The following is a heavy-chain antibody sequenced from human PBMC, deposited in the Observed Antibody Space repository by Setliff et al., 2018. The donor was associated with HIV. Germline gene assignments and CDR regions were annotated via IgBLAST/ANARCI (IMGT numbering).Heavy chain of an antibody. CDR1: GGSISSSSYY. Sequence: PSETLSLTCTVSGGSISSSSYYWGWIRQPPGKGLEWIGTIYYTGSTYYNPSLKSRVTISVDTSKTQFSLKLSAVTAADTAVYYCATEARGIPTTGTGYWGQGALVTVSS. CDR3: ATEARGIPTTGTGY. J-gene: IGHJ4*02. CDR2: IYYTGST. V-gene: IGHV4-39*02. D-gene: IGHD6-13*01.